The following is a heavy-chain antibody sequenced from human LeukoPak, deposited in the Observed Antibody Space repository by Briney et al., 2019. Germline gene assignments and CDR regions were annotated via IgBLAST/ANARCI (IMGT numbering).Heavy chain of an antibody. J-gene: IGHJ4*02. D-gene: IGHD3-22*01. Sequence: GGSLRLSCAASGFTFSSYAMSWVRQAPGKGLEWVSAISGSGGSTYYADSVKGRFTISRDNSKNTLYLQMNSLRAEDTAVYYRAKAYYYYDSSGYYFWGQGTLVTVSS. CDR3: AKAYYYYDSSGYYF. V-gene: IGHV3-23*01. CDR2: ISGSGGST. CDR1: GFTFSSYA.